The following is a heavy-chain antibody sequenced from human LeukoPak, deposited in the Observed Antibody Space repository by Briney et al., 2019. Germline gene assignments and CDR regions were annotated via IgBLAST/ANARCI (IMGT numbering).Heavy chain of an antibody. J-gene: IGHJ5*02. Sequence: GASVKVSCKASGYTFTSYGVTWVRQAPGQGLEWMGIINPRGGSTSYAQKFQGRVTMTRDTSTSTVYMELSSLRSEDTAVYYCARGMTTITNLYNWFDPWGQGTLVTVSS. CDR2: INPRGGST. CDR3: ARGMTTITNLYNWFDP. V-gene: IGHV1-46*01. CDR1: GYTFTSYG. D-gene: IGHD4-11*01.